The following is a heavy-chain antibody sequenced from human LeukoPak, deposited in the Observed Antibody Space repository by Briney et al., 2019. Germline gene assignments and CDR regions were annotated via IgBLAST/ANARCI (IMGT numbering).Heavy chain of an antibody. D-gene: IGHD6-25*01. Sequence: PGGSLRLSCVVSGFTFSSYWINWVRQAPGKGLEWVANIHEDGSDKYYVDSVKGRFTISRDNAKNSLYLQMNSLRADDTAVYYCARTLRLRTPRAFDIWGRGTLVTVSS. CDR1: GFTFSSYW. J-gene: IGHJ3*02. V-gene: IGHV3-7*05. CDR2: IHEDGSDK. CDR3: ARTLRLRTPRAFDI.